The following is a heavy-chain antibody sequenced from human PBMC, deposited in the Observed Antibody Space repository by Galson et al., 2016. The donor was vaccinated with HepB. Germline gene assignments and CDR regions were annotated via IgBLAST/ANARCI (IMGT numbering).Heavy chain of an antibody. Sequence: PALVKPTQTLTLTCTFSGFSLSTSGMRVIWIRQPPGKALEWLSLIDGGGDKYYSISLKTRLTISKDTSKNQVVLTMTNMDPVGTGTYYCARNRYTNPWYSYYYGMDVWGQGTAVTVSS. CDR1: GFSLSTSGMR. D-gene: IGHD1-14*01. V-gene: IGHV2-70*01. CDR3: ARNRYTNPWYSYYYGMDV. J-gene: IGHJ6*02. CDR2: IDGGGDK.